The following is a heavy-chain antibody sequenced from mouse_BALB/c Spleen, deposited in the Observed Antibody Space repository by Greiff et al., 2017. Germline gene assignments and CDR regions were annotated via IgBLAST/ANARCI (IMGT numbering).Heavy chain of an antibody. CDR2: IWGDGST. CDR1: GFSLTGYG. D-gene: IGHD1-1*01. Sequence: VKLMESGPGLVAPSQSLSITCTVSGFSLTGYGVNWVRQPPGKGLEWLGMIWGDGSTDYNSALKSRLSISKDNSKSQVFLKMNSLQTDDTARYYCARGPYYYGSSSFAYWGQGTLVTVSA. CDR3: ARGPYYYGSSSFAY. V-gene: IGHV2-6-7*01. J-gene: IGHJ3*01.